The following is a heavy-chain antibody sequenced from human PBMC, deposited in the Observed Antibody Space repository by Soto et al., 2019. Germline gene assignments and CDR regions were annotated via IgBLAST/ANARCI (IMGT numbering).Heavy chain of an antibody. J-gene: IGHJ4*02. Sequence: QVQLVQSGAELKKPGASVRVSCKSSGNTFHNYAIHWVRQAPRQRPEWMGWINGGNGNTYYSEHFQGRVTFTRDTSASTVYMELRSLRSEDTAIYSCARDDSGYSGSHYSDYFNYWGQGALVTVSS. D-gene: IGHD1-26*01. CDR3: ARDDSGYSGSHYSDYFNY. CDR2: INGGNGNT. CDR1: GNTFHNYA. V-gene: IGHV1-3*01.